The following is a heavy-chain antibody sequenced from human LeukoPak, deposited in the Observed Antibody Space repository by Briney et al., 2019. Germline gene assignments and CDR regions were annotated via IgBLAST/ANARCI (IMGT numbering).Heavy chain of an antibody. D-gene: IGHD4-23*01. CDR3: ARHQLRWLYAFDI. CDR1: GGSISISSYY. J-gene: IGHJ3*02. Sequence: SETLSLTCTVSGGSISISSYYWGWIRQPPGKGLEWIGSIYYSGSTYYNPSLKSRVTISVDTSKNQFSLKLSSVTAADTAVYYCARHQLRWLYAFDIWGQGTMVTVSS. V-gene: IGHV4-39*01. CDR2: IYYSGST.